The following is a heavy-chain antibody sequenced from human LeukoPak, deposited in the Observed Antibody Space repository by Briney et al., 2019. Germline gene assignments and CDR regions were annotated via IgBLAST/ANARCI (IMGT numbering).Heavy chain of an antibody. J-gene: IGHJ4*02. CDR3: ARVVVGGSSGYYPYYFDY. CDR1: GGTFSSYA. D-gene: IGHD3-22*01. Sequence: SVKVSCKASGGTFSSYAISWVRQAPGQGLEWMGGIIPIFGTANYAQKFQGRVTVTADESTSTAYMELSSLRSEDTAVYYCARVVVGGSSGYYPYYFDYWGQGTLVTVSS. V-gene: IGHV1-69*13. CDR2: IIPIFGTA.